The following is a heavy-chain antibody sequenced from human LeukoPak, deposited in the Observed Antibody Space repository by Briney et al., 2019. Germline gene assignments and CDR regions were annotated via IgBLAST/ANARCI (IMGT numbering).Heavy chain of an antibody. CDR3: AKVGVYYYYGMDV. J-gene: IGHJ6*02. D-gene: IGHD3-16*01. V-gene: IGHV3-21*04. Sequence: GGSLRLSCAASGFTFSSYSMNWVRQAPGKGLEWVSSISSSSSYIYYADSVKGRFTISRDNSKNTLYLEMNSLRAEDTALYYCAKVGVYYYYGMDVWGQGTTVTVSS. CDR1: GFTFSSYS. CDR2: ISSSSSYI.